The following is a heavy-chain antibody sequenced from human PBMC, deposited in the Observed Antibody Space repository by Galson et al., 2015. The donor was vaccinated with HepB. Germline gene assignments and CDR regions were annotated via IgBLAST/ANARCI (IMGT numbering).Heavy chain of an antibody. J-gene: IGHJ4*02. V-gene: IGHV3-66*01. CDR1: GFTVSSNY. CDR3: ARGVHGSGPYLGDY. CDR2: IYTGGVT. Sequence: SLRLSCAASGFTVSSNYLNWVRQAPGKGLEWVAIIYTGGVTYYADSVKGRFTISRDNSKNTFYLQMNSLRAEDTAVYYCARGVHGSGPYLGDYWGQGTLVTVSS. D-gene: IGHD3-10*01.